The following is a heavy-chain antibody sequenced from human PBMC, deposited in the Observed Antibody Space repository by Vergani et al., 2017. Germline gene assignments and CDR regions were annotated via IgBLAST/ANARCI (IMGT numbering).Heavy chain of an antibody. D-gene: IGHD3-3*01. Sequence: EVQLLESGGGLVQPGGSLRLSCAASGFTFSSYAMSWVRQAPGKGLEWVSVIYSGGSSTYYADSVKGRFTISRDNSKNTLYLQMNSLRAEDTAVYYCATPGQYYDFWSGGEWGQGTLVTVSS. CDR2: IYSGGSST. CDR1: GFTFSSYA. CDR3: ATPGQYYDFWSGGE. V-gene: IGHV3-23*03. J-gene: IGHJ4*02.